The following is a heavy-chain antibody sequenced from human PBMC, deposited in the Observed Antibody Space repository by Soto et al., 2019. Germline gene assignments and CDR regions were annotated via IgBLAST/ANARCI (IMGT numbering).Heavy chain of an antibody. V-gene: IGHV3-23*01. CDR3: ATWNGYGDH. J-gene: IGHJ4*02. D-gene: IGHD1-1*01. CDR1: GFSFSTYG. Sequence: EVQLLESGGGLVQPGGSLRLSCAVSGFSFSTYGVTWVRQAPGKGLEWVAGVSGGSGTTHYADSVKGRFTINGDTAKNTVDLQMNSRRVEDSAVCYWATWNGYGDHWGQGTLVTVSS. CDR2: VSGGSGTT.